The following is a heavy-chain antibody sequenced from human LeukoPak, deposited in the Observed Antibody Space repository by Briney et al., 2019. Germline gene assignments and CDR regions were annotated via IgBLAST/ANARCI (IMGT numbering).Heavy chain of an antibody. J-gene: IGHJ4*02. D-gene: IGHD3-3*01. CDR3: VRGIAGRIATFGVIRGGYFDY. Sequence: GGSLRLSCAASGFTINNFGLNWVRQAPGRGLEWVSYIGSSASITNYADAVEGRFTISRESATKSLHLQMDSLRVEDTAVYYCVRGIAGRIATFGVIRGGYFDYWGQGTLVTVSS. CDR1: GFTINNFG. CDR2: IGSSASIT. V-gene: IGHV3-48*01.